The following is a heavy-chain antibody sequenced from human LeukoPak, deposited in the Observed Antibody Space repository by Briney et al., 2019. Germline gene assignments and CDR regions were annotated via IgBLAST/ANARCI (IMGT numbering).Heavy chain of an antibody. J-gene: IGHJ4*02. CDR2: TYYRSKWYD. V-gene: IGHV6-1*01. CDR3: ARHHINYDILIGYYDRGFDY. CDR1: GDSVSSNSAA. Sequence: SQTLSLTCATSGDSVSSNSAAWYWIRQSPSRGLEWLGRTYYRSKWYDDYAVSVKSRLTINPDTSKNQFSLHLTSVTPEDTAVYYCARHHINYDILIGYYDRGFDYWGQGTLVTVSS. D-gene: IGHD3-9*01.